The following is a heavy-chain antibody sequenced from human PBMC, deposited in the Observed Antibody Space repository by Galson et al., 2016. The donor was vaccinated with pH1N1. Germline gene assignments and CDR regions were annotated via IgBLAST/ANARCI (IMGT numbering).Heavy chain of an antibody. CDR3: ASSIPVTALDAFDL. J-gene: IGHJ3*01. D-gene: IGHD2-21*02. CDR1: GYSIISGYY. Sequence: ETLSLTCAVSGYSIISGYYWGWVRQPPGKGLEWIGSIFHSGSTYYNPSLKSRVTISVDTSRNQFSLTLSSVTAADTALYYCASSIPVTALDAFDLWDQGTMVTVSS. V-gene: IGHV4-38-2*01. CDR2: IFHSGST.